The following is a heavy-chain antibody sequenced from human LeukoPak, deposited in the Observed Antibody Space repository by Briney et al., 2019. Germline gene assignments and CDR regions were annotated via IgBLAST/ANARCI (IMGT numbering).Heavy chain of an antibody. CDR2: ISSTRSVI. D-gene: IGHD3-22*01. Sequence: PGGSLRLSCAASGFTFNIYTINCVRQGPGKGLERVSSISSTRSVIHYTDSVKGRFTIFRDNAKNSLYLQMDSLTAEDSAVYYCARTGGDSTGHQGDFDSWGQGTLVTVSS. CDR1: GFTFNIYT. CDR3: ARTGGDSTGHQGDFDS. V-gene: IGHV3-21*01. J-gene: IGHJ4*02.